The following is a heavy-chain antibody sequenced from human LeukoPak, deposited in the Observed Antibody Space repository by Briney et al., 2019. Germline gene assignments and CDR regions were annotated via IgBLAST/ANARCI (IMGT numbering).Heavy chain of an antibody. J-gene: IGHJ4*02. CDR3: AITDGNAGRPFDY. D-gene: IGHD1-1*01. Sequence: ASVKVSCKLSGYSLLEVAMHWVHQAPGQGLEWVGSFDPEDGEDGETHYAQKFQGRVTMTEDASTDTAYMELNSLRSEDTAVYYCAITDGNAGRPFDYWGRGTLVTVSS. CDR1: GYSLLEVA. CDR2: FDPEDGEDGET. V-gene: IGHV1-24*01.